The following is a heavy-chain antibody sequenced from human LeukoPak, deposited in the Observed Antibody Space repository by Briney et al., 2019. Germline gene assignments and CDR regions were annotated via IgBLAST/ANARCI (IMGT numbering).Heavy chain of an antibody. V-gene: IGHV3-21*01. CDR1: GFTFSSYS. CDR3: ARDKPDYYGSGFDY. D-gene: IGHD3-10*01. Sequence: GGSLRLSCAASGFTFSSYSMNWVRQAPGKWLEWVSSISSSSSYIYYADSVKGRFTISRDNAKNSLYLQMNSLRAEDTAVYYCARDKPDYYGSGFDYWGQGTLVTVSS. J-gene: IGHJ4*02. CDR2: ISSSSSYI.